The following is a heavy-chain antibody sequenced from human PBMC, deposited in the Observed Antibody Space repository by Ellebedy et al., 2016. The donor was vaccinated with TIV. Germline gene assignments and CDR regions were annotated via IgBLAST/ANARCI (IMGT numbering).Heavy chain of an antibody. V-gene: IGHV5-10-1*01. CDR2: IDPSDSYT. Sequence: GESLKISXKGSGYNFTSYWISWVRQMPGKGLEWMGRIDPSDSYTNYSPSFQGHVTISADKSISTAYLQWSSLKASDTAMYYCARPKHSSSWYPNDYWGQGTLVTVSS. CDR1: GYNFTSYW. CDR3: ARPKHSSSWYPNDY. J-gene: IGHJ4*02. D-gene: IGHD6-13*01.